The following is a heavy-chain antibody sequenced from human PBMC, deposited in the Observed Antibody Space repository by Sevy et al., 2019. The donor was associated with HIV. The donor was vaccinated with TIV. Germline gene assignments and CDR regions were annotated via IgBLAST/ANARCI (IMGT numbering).Heavy chain of an antibody. CDR1: GFTFSTYA. CDR3: AKGRTGET. V-gene: IGHV3-23*01. Sequence: GGSLRLSCAASGFTFSTYAMSWVRQAPGKGLEWVSAISSSGDNTYYADSVKGRFTISRDNSRNTLCLQMNSLRAEDTAVYYCAKGRTGETWGQGTRVTVSS. J-gene: IGHJ4*02. CDR2: ISSSGDNT. D-gene: IGHD7-27*01.